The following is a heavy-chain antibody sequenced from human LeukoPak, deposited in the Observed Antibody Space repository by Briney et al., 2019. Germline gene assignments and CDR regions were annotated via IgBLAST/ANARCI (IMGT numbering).Heavy chain of an antibody. V-gene: IGHV4-59*12. CDR1: GGSISSYY. Sequence: SETLSLTCTVSGGSISSYYWSWIRQPPGKGLEWIGYIYYSGSTYYNPSLKSRVTISVDTSKNQFSLKLSSVTAADTAVYYCARDHTAMSVWGQGTLVTVSS. J-gene: IGHJ4*02. CDR3: ARDHTAMSV. CDR2: IYYSGST. D-gene: IGHD5-18*01.